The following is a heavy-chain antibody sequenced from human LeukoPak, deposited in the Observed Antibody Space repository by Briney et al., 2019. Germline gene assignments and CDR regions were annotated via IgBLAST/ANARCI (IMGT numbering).Heavy chain of an antibody. D-gene: IGHD3-10*01. CDR3: AKDQYGSGSYYSPNWFDP. CDR1: GFTFSSYA. Sequence: GGSLRLSCAASGFTFSSYAMSWVRQAPGKGLEWVSAISGSGGSTYYADSVKGRFTISRDNSKNTLYLQMNSLRAEDTAIYYCAKDQYGSGSYYSPNWFDPWGQGTLVTVPS. J-gene: IGHJ5*02. V-gene: IGHV3-23*01. CDR2: ISGSGGST.